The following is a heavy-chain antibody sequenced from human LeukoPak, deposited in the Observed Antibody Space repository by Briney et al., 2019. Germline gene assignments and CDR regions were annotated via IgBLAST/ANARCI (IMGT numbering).Heavy chain of an antibody. V-gene: IGHV3-23*01. D-gene: IGHD6-19*01. CDR2: ISGSGGST. CDR1: GFTFSSYA. J-gene: IGHJ3*02. Sequence: PGGSLRLSCAASGFTFSSYAMSWVRQAPGRGLEWVSAISGSGGSTYYADSVKGRFTISRDNSKNTLYLQMNSLRAEDTAVYYCAKVSSGWYGGDAFDIWGQGTMVTVSS. CDR3: AKVSSGWYGGDAFDI.